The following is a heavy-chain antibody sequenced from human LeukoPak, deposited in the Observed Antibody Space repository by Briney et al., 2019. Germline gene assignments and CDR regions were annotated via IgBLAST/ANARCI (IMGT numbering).Heavy chain of an antibody. Sequence: ASVKVSCKASGYTFTSYDINWVRQATGRGLEWMGWMNPNSGNTGYAQKFQGRVTMTRNTSISTAYMELSSLRSEDTAVYYCARIRAYGSGSYYDAFDIWGQGTMVTVSS. J-gene: IGHJ3*02. CDR2: MNPNSGNT. V-gene: IGHV1-8*01. D-gene: IGHD3-10*01. CDR1: GYTFTSYD. CDR3: ARIRAYGSGSYYDAFDI.